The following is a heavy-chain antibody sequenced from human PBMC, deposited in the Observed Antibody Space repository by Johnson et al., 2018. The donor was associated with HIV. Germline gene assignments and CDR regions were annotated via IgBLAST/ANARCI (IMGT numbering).Heavy chain of an antibody. CDR1: GFTFSSYG. Sequence: VQLVESGGGVVQPGRSLRLSCAASGFTFSSYGMHWVRQAPGKGLEWVAVISYDGSNKYYADSVKGRFTISRDNSKNTLYLQMNSLRAEDTAVYYCAKAHRGIAVALVAFDIWGQGTMVTVS. CDR2: ISYDGSNK. CDR3: AKAHRGIAVALVAFDI. V-gene: IGHV3-30*18. J-gene: IGHJ3*02. D-gene: IGHD6-19*01.